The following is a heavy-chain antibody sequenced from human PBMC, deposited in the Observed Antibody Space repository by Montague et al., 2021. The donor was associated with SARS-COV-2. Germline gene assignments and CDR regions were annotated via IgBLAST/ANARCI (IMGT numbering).Heavy chain of an antibody. CDR2: IYYSGST. CDR1: GGSISSSSYY. V-gene: IGHV4-39*01. D-gene: IGHD3-3*01. J-gene: IGHJ5*02. CDR3: AVLGSPSITIFGVITHNWFDP. Sequence: SETLSLTCTVSGGSISSSSYYWGWIRQPPGKGLEWIGSIYYSGSTYYNPSLKSRVTISVDTSKNLFSLKLSSVTAADTAVYYCAVLGSPSITIFGVITHNWFDPWGQGTLVTVSS.